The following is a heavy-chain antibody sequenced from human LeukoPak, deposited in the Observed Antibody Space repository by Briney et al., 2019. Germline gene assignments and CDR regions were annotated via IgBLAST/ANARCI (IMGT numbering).Heavy chain of an antibody. CDR2: ISGSGGST. J-gene: IGHJ4*02. CDR3: APLGQLVRLDY. CDR1: GFTFSSYA. D-gene: IGHD6-6*01. Sequence: LSGGSLRLSCAASGFTFSSYAMSWVRQAPGKELEWVSAISGSGGSTYYADSVKGRFTISRDNSKNTLYLQMNSLRAEDTAVYYCAPLGQLVRLDYWGQGTLVTVSS. V-gene: IGHV3-23*01.